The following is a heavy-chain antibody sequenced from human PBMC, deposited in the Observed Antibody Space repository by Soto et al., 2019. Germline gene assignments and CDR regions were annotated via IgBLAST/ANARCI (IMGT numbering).Heavy chain of an antibody. J-gene: IGHJ4*02. CDR1: GGSISTSVHY. CDR2: IYNNGDT. V-gene: IGHV4-39*01. Sequence: QLQLQESGPGLVKPSETLSLTCTVSGGSISTSVHYWAWIRQPPGKGLEWMGTIYNNGDTYYNSSLKGQITMFVDTSKNVFSLRLTSVNALDTAVYYCARLQRPGTFDYWGLGTLVTVSS. CDR3: ARLQRPGTFDY. D-gene: IGHD1-1*01.